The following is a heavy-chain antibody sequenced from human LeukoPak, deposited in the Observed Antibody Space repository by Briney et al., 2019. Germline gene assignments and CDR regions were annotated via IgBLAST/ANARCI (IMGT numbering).Heavy chain of an antibody. J-gene: IGHJ4*02. CDR2: IIPIFGTA. Sequence: SVKVSCKASGGTFSSYAISWVRQAPGQGLEWMGRIIPIFGTANYAQKFQGRVTITTDESTSTAYMELSSLRSEDMAVYYCARASVTPGGLFDYWGQGTLVTVSS. V-gene: IGHV1-69*05. CDR1: GGTFSSYA. CDR3: ARASVTPGGLFDY. D-gene: IGHD4-17*01.